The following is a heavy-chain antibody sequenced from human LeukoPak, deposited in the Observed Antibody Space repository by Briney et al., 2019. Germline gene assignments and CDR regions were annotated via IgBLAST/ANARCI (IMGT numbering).Heavy chain of an antibody. CDR2: IYYSGST. CDR1: GGSFSGYY. CDR3: AKPSNYYGSATDAFDF. D-gene: IGHD3-10*01. V-gene: IGHV4-34*01. Sequence: TSETLSLTCAVYGGSFSGYYWSWIRQPPGKGLEWIGNIYYSGSTYYNPSLKSRVTISVDTSKNHFSLKLNSVTAADTAVYYCAKPSNYYGSATDAFDFWGQGTMVTVSS. J-gene: IGHJ3*01.